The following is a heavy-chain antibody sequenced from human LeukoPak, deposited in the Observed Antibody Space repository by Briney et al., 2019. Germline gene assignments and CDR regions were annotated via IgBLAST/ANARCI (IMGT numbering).Heavy chain of an antibody. V-gene: IGHV4-34*01. CDR1: GGSFSGYY. CDR3: ARPVGYCSGANCYEYFDY. D-gene: IGHD2-2*01. Sequence: PSETLSLTCAVYGGSFSGYYWSWIRQPPGKGLEWIGEINHSGSTNYNPSLKSRVTISVDTSKNQFSLKLSSVTAADTAVYYCARPVGYCSGANCYEYFDYWGQGTLVTVTS. J-gene: IGHJ4*02. CDR2: INHSGST.